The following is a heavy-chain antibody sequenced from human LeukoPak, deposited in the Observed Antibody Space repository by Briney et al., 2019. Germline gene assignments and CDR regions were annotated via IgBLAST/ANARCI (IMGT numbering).Heavy chain of an antibody. CDR1: GFTFSSYW. CDR2: IHSDGSST. V-gene: IGHV3-74*01. J-gene: IGHJ4*02. Sequence: GGSLRLSRAASGFTFSSYWMHWVRHAPGKGLVWVSRIHSDGSSTSYADSVKGRFTISRDNAKNTLYLQMNSLRAEDTAVYYCARGLRYFDWFRRGSSKGPFDYWGQGTLVTVSS. CDR3: ARGLRYFDWFRRGSSKGPFDY. D-gene: IGHD3-9*01.